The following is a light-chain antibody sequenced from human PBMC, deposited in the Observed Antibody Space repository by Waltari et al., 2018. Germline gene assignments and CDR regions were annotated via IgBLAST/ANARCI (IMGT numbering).Light chain of an antibody. V-gene: IGKV1-9*01. J-gene: IGKJ4*01. CDR1: QGMSNY. Sequence: DIQLTQSPSFLSASVRDRVTITCRASQGMSNYLAWYQQKPGKAPKLLIYPASTLQSGVPSGFSGSGSGTEFSLTISSLQPEDFATYYCQQLNSYPLTFGGGTKVEIK. CDR2: PAS. CDR3: QQLNSYPLT.